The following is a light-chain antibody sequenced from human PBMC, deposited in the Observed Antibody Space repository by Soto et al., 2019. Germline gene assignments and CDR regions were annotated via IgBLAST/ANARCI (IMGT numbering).Light chain of an antibody. Sequence: ENVLEQCPGTLSLSPGERATLSCRASQSVGNNLAWHQQEPGQAPGLLVYEASARATGMPSRFSGSGSGTDFPLTISSLQPEDFAIYYCQQHANCPLTFGGGTKVDIK. CDR2: EAS. CDR3: QQHANCPLT. V-gene: IGKV3-11*01. J-gene: IGKJ4*01. CDR1: QSVGNN.